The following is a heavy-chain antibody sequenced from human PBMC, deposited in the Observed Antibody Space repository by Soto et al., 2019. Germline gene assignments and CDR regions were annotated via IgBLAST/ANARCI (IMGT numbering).Heavy chain of an antibody. J-gene: IGHJ5*02. CDR1: GYTFTSYD. CDR3: ASGPRKPAAMINWFDP. V-gene: IGHV1-8*01. D-gene: IGHD2-2*01. CDR2: MNPNSGNT. Sequence: QVQLVQSGAEVKKPGASVKVSCKASGYTFTSYDINWVRQATGQGLEWMGWMNPNSGNTGYAQKFQGRVTMTRNTSISTAYMELSSLRSEDTAVYYCASGPRKPAAMINWFDPWGQGTLVTVSS.